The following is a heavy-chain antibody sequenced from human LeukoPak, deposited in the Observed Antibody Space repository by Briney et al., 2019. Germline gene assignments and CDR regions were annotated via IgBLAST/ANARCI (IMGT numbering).Heavy chain of an antibody. Sequence: GGSLRLSCAASGFTFSSYAMSWVRQAPGKGLEWVSAISGSGGSTYYADSVKGRFTISRDNSKNTLYLQMNSLRAEDTAVYYCAKCDGYSYGYTFDYYYGMDVWGQGTTVTVSS. CDR1: GFTFSSYA. D-gene: IGHD5-18*01. J-gene: IGHJ6*02. CDR3: AKCDGYSYGYTFDYYYGMDV. CDR2: ISGSGGST. V-gene: IGHV3-23*01.